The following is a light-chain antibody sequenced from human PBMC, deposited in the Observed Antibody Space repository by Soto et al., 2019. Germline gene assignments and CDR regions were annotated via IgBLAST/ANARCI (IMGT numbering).Light chain of an antibody. CDR2: EVS. J-gene: IGLJ3*02. CDR3: CSYAADVTWV. V-gene: IGLV2-23*02. CDR1: SSDVGNYNL. Sequence: QSALTQPASVSGSLGQSITISCTGTSSDVGNYNLVSWYQHHPVKAPKLMIYEVSKRPSGVSNRFSASKSDNTASLTISGLQAEDEADYYCCSYAADVTWVFGAGTKLTVL.